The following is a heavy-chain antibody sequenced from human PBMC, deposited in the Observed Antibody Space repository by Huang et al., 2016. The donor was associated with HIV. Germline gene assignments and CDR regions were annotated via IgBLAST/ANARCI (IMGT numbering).Heavy chain of an antibody. CDR1: C. J-gene: IGHJ4*02. D-gene: IGHD6-13*01. CDR3: ASQHIGAAATWF. Sequence: CGGWSRQSPGKGWGWVVCVYQSGSTNYNPSLKSRVTLSVDTSRNQFSLRLNSVTAADTAVYYCASQHIGAAATWFWGRGTQVAVSS. CDR2: VYQSGST. V-gene: IGHV4-39*01.